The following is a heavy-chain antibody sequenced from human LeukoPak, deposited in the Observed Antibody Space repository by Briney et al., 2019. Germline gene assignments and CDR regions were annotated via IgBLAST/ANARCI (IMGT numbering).Heavy chain of an antibody. V-gene: IGHV3-30*18. J-gene: IGHJ4*02. CDR2: ISYDGSNK. Sequence: GGPLRLSCAASGFTFSSYGMHWVRQAPGKGLEWVAVISYDGSNKYYADSVKGRFTISRDNSKNTLYLQMNSLRAEDTAVYYCAKNGQTDYGGNSGFDYWGQGTLVTVSS. CDR3: AKNGQTDYGGNSGFDY. CDR1: GFTFSSYG. D-gene: IGHD4-23*01.